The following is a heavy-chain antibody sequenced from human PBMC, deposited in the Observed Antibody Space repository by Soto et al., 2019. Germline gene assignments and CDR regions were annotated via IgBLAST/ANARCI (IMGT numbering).Heavy chain of an antibody. D-gene: IGHD3-3*01. CDR1: GGTFSSYA. CDR2: IIPIFGTA. CDR3: ARNDRTIFGVVIAAYYYGMDV. V-gene: IGHV1-69*06. Sequence: SVKVSCKASGGTFSSYAISWVRQAPGQGREWMGGIIPIFGTANYAQKFQGRVTITADKSTSTAYMELSSLRSEDTAVYYCARNDRTIFGVVIAAYYYGMDVWGQGXTVTVSS. J-gene: IGHJ6*02.